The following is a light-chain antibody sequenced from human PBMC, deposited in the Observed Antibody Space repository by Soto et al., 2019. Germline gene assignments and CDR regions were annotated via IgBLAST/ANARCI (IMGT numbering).Light chain of an antibody. V-gene: IGKV1-39*01. Sequence: DIQMTQSPSSLSASVGDRVTITCRASQSISSYLNWYEQKPGKAPKLVIYAVSSLESGVPSRFSRSGSGTDFTLTISSLQPEDFAPYYCQQSYSTPLAFGGGTKVEIK. J-gene: IGKJ4*01. CDR3: QQSYSTPLA. CDR2: AVS. CDR1: QSISSY.